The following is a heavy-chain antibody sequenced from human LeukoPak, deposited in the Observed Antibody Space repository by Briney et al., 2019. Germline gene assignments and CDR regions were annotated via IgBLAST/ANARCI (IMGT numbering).Heavy chain of an antibody. V-gene: IGHV4-4*09. J-gene: IGHJ3*02. CDR1: GSISSYY. CDR2: IYTSGST. Sequence: SETLSLTCTVSGSISSYYWSWIRQPPGKGLEWIGYIYTSGSTNYNPSLKSRVTISVDTSKNQFSLDLSSATAADTAVYYCARQKCTSTSCLTKNAFDIWGQGTMVTVSS. D-gene: IGHD2-2*01. CDR3: ARQKCTSTSCLTKNAFDI.